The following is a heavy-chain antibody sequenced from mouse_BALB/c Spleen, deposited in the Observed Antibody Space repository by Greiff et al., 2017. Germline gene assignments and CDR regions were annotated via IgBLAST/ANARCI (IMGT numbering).Heavy chain of an antibody. D-gene: IGHD2-4*01. Sequence: VKLMESGPGLVAPSQSLSITCTVSGFSLTSYGVHWVRQPPGKGLEWLGVIWAGGSTNYNSALMSRLSISKDNSKSQVFLKMNSLQTDDTAMYYCARLLRRGYAMDYWGQGTSVTVSS. CDR2: IWAGGST. CDR3: ARLLRRGYAMDY. J-gene: IGHJ4*01. V-gene: IGHV2-9*02. CDR1: GFSLTSYG.